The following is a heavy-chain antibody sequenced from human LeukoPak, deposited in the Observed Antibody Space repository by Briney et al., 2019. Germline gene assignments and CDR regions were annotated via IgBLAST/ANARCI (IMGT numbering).Heavy chain of an antibody. V-gene: IGHV3-23*01. D-gene: IGHD3-22*01. CDR2: ISGSGGST. CDR3: AKAHHYYDSSGYYYFFDY. J-gene: IGHJ4*02. Sequence: TGGSLRLSCAASGFTFSSYAMSWVRQAPGKGLEWVSAISGSGGSTYYADSVKGRFTISRDNSKNTLYLQMNSLRAEDTAVYYCAKAHHYYDSSGYYYFFDYWGQGTPVTVSS. CDR1: GFTFSSYA.